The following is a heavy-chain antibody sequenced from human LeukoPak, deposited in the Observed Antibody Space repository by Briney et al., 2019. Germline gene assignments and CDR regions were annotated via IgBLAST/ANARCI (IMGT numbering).Heavy chain of an antibody. CDR2: IYYSGST. J-gene: IGHJ4*02. Sequence: KTSETLSLTCTVSGGSVSSGSYYWSWIRQPPGKGLEWIGYIYYSGSTNYNPSLKSRVTVSVDTSKNQFSLKLSSVTAADTAVYYCARVKGSDYVDYWGQGTLVTVSS. CDR3: ARVKGSDYVDY. V-gene: IGHV4-61*01. CDR1: GGSVSSGSYY.